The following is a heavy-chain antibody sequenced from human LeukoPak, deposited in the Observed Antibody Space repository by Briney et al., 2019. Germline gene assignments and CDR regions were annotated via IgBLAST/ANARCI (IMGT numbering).Heavy chain of an antibody. CDR2: ILYDGSNK. J-gene: IGHJ3*02. V-gene: IGHV3-30*18. CDR3: AKGESSGYYRDAFDI. CDR1: GFTCSSYG. Sequence: GGSLRLSCTASGFTCSSYGMHWLRQAPGKGLEWVGVILYDGSNKYYADSVKGRFTISRDTSTNTLYLHINSLRADDTAAYYCAKGESSGYYRDAFDIWGQGTMVTVSS. D-gene: IGHD3-22*01.